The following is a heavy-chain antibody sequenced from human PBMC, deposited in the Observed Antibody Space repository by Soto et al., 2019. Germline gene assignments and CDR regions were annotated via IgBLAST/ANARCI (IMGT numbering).Heavy chain of an antibody. Sequence: QVQLQESGPGLVKPSETLSLTCTVSGGSISSYYWSWIRQPPGKGLEWIGYIYYSGSTHYNPSLKRRVTISVDTSKNQFSLKLRSVTAADTAVYYCARVRGGNEGGFDYWGQGTLVTVSS. D-gene: IGHD2-15*01. J-gene: IGHJ4*02. V-gene: IGHV4-59*01. CDR2: IYYSGST. CDR3: ARVRGGNEGGFDY. CDR1: GGSISSYY.